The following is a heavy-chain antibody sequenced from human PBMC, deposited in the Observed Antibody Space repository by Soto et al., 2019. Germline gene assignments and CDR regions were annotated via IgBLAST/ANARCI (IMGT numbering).Heavy chain of an antibody. J-gene: IGHJ4*02. CDR3: ARGPHSSGWYEGDY. V-gene: IGHV1-2*02. D-gene: IGHD6-19*01. CDR2: INPKSGGT. CDR1: GYRFTGYG. Sequence: ASVKVSCKASGYRFTGYGLHCVRQAPGQGLQWMGWINPKSGGTNYAQKFQGRVTMTRDTSISTAYMELSRLRSDDTAVYYCARGPHSSGWYEGDYWGQGTLVTVSS.